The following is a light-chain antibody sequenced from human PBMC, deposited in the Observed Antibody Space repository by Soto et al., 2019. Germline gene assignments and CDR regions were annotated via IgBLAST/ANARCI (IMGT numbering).Light chain of an antibody. V-gene: IGKV1-39*01. CDR1: QGISTY. CDR2: AAS. Sequence: DIQMTQSPSSLSASVGDRVTITCRASQGISTYLNWYQQKPGKAPKLLIYAASSLQSGVPSRFSGSGSEPDFTLTISSLQPEDFATYYCQQSYSTTWTFGQGTKVEIK. CDR3: QQSYSTTWT. J-gene: IGKJ1*01.